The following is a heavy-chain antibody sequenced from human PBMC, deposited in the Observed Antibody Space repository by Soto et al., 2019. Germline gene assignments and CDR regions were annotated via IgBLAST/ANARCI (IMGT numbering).Heavy chain of an antibody. CDR2: IRYDGSNI. CDR1: GFTFSGLG. CDR3: ARDGVGHNTFFGYFDY. D-gene: IGHD1-26*01. J-gene: IGHJ4*02. Sequence: QVQLVESGGGVVQPGRSLRLSCAASGFTFSGLGMHWVRQAPGKGLEWVAVIRYDGSNIYYADAVKGRFTISRDNSKDTLYLQMNSLRADDTAVYYCARDGVGHNTFFGYFDYCGQGTLVTVSS. V-gene: IGHV3-33*01.